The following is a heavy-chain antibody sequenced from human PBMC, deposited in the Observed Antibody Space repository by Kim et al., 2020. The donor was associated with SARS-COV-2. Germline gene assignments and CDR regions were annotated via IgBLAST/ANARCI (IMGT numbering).Heavy chain of an antibody. Sequence: QKFQGRVTMTDDTSTDTAYMELSSLRSEDTAVYYCAPTYYDILTGYFVDYWGQGTLVTVSS. CDR3: APTYYDILTGYFVDY. D-gene: IGHD3-9*01. J-gene: IGHJ4*02. V-gene: IGHV1-24*01.